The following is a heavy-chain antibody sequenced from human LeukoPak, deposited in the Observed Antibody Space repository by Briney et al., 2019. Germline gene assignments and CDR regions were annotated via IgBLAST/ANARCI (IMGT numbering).Heavy chain of an antibody. CDR3: ARMAVATTGPAFDY. V-gene: IGHV1-69*05. Sequence: GASVKVSCKASGGTFSSYAISWVRQAPGQGLEWMGGIIPIFGTANYAQKFQGRVTITTDESTSTAYMELSSLRSEDTAVYYCARMAVATTGPAFDYWGQGTLVTVSS. D-gene: IGHD5-12*01. CDR1: GGTFSSYA. J-gene: IGHJ4*02. CDR2: IIPIFGTA.